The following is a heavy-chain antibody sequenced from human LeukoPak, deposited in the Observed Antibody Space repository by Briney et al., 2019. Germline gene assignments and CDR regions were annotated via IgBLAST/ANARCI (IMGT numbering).Heavy chain of an antibody. J-gene: IGHJ6*03. Sequence: SETLSLTCTVSGGSISSYYWSWIRQPPGEGLEWIGYIYYSGSTNYNPSLKSRVTISVDTSKNQFSLKLSSVTAADTAVYYCATSLAGGTYYYYMDVWGKGTTVTVSS. CDR2: IYYSGST. CDR3: ATSLAGGTYYYYMDV. D-gene: IGHD4-23*01. CDR1: GGSISSYY. V-gene: IGHV4-59*08.